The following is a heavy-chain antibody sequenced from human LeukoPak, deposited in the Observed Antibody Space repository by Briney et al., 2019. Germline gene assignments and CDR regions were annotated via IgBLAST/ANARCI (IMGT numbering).Heavy chain of an antibody. CDR1: GFTFSSYW. J-gene: IGHJ6*03. CDR3: AKRGDAAAGTGYYYYMDV. CDR2: ISYDGSNK. Sequence: GGSLRLSCAASGFTFSSYWMSWVRQAPGKGLEWVAVISYDGSNKYYADSVEGRFTISRDNSKNSLYLQMNSLRAEDTAVYYCAKRGDAAAGTGYYYYMDVWGKGTTVTISS. D-gene: IGHD6-13*01. V-gene: IGHV3-30*18.